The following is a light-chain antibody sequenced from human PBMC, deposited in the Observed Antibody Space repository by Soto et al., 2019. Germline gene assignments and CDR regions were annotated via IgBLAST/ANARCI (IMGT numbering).Light chain of an antibody. CDR2: AAS. V-gene: IGKV1D-8*03. J-gene: IGKJ1*01. CDR3: HHYYSLPRT. Sequence: VIWMIQSPSLLSASTGDRVTISCRMSQGISSYLAWSQQKPGKAPELLTYAASTLHGGVPSRFSGSGSGTDFTLTIRCLKSEDFATYDCHHYYSLPRTFGKRTNEEVK. CDR1: QGISSY.